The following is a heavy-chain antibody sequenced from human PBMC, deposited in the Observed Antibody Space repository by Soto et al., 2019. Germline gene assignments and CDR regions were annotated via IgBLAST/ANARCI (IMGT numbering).Heavy chain of an antibody. CDR1: RFTFSSYS. D-gene: IGHD3-16*01. Sequence: EVQLVESGGGLVKPGGSLRLSCAASRFTFSSYSMNWVRQAPGKGLEWVSSISSSSSYIYYADSVKGRFTISRDNAKNSLYLQMNSLRAEDTAVYYCARDRQSGAVMITFGGVMAPMDVWGKGTTVTVSS. CDR2: ISSSSSYI. J-gene: IGHJ6*03. V-gene: IGHV3-21*01. CDR3: ARDRQSGAVMITFGGVMAPMDV.